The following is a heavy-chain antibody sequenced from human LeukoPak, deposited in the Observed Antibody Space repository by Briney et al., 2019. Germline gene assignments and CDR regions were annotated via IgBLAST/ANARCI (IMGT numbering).Heavy chain of an antibody. CDR1: GFTFEKHG. D-gene: IGHD6-19*01. J-gene: IGHJ4*02. Sequence: PGGSLRLSCAASGFTFEKHGMSWVRQVPGKGLEWVGRIKSKTDGGTTDYAAPVKGRFTISRDDSKNTLYLQMNSLKTEDTAVYYCTTDLRGPIAVAGWGQGTLVTVSS. CDR2: IKSKTDGGTT. V-gene: IGHV3-15*01. CDR3: TTDLRGPIAVAG.